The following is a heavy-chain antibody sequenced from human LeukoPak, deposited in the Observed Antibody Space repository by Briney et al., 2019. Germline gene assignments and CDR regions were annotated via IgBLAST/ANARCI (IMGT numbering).Heavy chain of an antibody. CDR3: ARGLVGATFDY. CDR2: INHSGST. V-gene: IGHV4-34*01. CDR1: GGSFSGYY. D-gene: IGHD1-26*01. J-gene: IGHJ4*02. Sequence: SEALSLTCAVYGGSFSGYYWSWIRQPPGKGLEWIGEINHSGSTNYNPSLKSRVTISVDTSKNQFSLKLSSVTAADTAVYYCARGLVGATFDYWGQGTLVTVSS.